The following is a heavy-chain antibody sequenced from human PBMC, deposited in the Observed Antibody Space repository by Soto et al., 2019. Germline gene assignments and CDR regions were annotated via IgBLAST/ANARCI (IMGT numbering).Heavy chain of an antibody. CDR1: GGSISSGGYY. CDR2: IYYSGST. D-gene: IGHD6-6*01. V-gene: IGHV4-31*03. CDR3: ARDHSIAARYYYNCMDV. Sequence: SETLSLTCTVSGGSISSGGYYWSWIRQHPGKGLEWIGYIYYSGSTYYNPSLKSRVTISVDTSKNQFSLKLSSVTAADTAVYYCARDHSIAARYYYNCMDVWGQGTTVTVSS. J-gene: IGHJ6*02.